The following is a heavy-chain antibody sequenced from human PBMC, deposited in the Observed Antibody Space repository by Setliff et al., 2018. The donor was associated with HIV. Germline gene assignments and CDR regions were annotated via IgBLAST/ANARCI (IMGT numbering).Heavy chain of an antibody. CDR2: IVTAGDT. J-gene: IGHJ6*02. V-gene: IGHV3-13*01. CDR1: GFTFSA. Sequence: GGSLRLSCGASGFTFSAVRQATGKGLEWVSPIVTAGDTYYRGSVKGRFTISRENAKTSLYLQMNSLRAGDTAVYYCVGMDIVVVLPPDVWGQGTTVTVSS. CDR3: VGMDIVVVLPPDV. D-gene: IGHD2-21*01.